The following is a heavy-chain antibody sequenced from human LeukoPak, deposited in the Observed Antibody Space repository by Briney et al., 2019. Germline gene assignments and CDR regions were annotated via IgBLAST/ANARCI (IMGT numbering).Heavy chain of an antibody. D-gene: IGHD6-13*01. CDR2: ISSSGSTI. CDR1: GFTFSSYN. CDR3: ARVRRQQADDY. V-gene: IGHV3-48*04. J-gene: IGHJ4*02. Sequence: QTGGSLRLSCATSGFTFSSYNMNWVRQAPGKGLEWVSYISSSGSTIYYADSVKGRFTISRDNAKNSLYLQMNSLRAEDTAVYYCARVRRQQADDYWGQGTLVTVSS.